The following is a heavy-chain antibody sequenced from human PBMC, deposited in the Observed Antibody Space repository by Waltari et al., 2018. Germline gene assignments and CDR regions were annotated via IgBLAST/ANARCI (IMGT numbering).Heavy chain of an antibody. CDR3: ARGNYFGSGRRLDA. V-gene: IGHV1-8*03. D-gene: IGHD3-10*01. Sequence: QVQLVQSGAVVKKPGASVMVYGTASGYMFTTYDINWVRQASGQGLEWMGWMNPNTGDTGYAQNFQGRVTITRNTSISSAYVEVSSLRSEDTAVYYCARGNYFGSGRRLDAWGQGTLVTVSS. J-gene: IGHJ5*02. CDR2: MNPNTGDT. CDR1: GYMFTTYD.